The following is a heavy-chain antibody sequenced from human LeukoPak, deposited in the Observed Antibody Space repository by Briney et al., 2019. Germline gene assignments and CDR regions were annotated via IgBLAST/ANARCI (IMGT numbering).Heavy chain of an antibody. V-gene: IGHV1-69*13. CDR2: IIPIFGTA. Sequence: SVKVSCKASGGTFSSYAISWVRQAPGQGLEWMGGIIPIFGTANYAQKFQGRVTITANESTSTAYMELSSLRSEDTAVYYCAREGYDILTGYSLSWFDPWGQGTLVTVSS. J-gene: IGHJ5*02. D-gene: IGHD3-9*01. CDR3: AREGYDILTGYSLSWFDP. CDR1: GGTFSSYA.